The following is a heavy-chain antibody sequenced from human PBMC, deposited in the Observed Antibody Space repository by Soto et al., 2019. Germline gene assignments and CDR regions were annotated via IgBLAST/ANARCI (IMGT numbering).Heavy chain of an antibody. J-gene: IGHJ3*02. D-gene: IGHD6-13*01. CDR3: ARTAGGRVRGAFDI. CDR2: IPNTENKK. Sequence: QVHLEESGGGVVQPGTSLRLSCVASGFTFSSYGMHWVRQAPGKGLEWVAVIPNTENKKYYADSVKGRFTISRDNSQNTLFLQMDSLMSEDTAMYYCARTAGGRVRGAFDIWGHGTMVTVS. CDR1: GFTFSSYG. V-gene: IGHV3-30-3*01.